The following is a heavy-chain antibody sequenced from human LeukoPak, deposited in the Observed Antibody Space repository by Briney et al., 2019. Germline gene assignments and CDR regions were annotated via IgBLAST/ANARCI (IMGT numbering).Heavy chain of an antibody. J-gene: IGHJ4*02. CDR3: ARDLRVFDY. V-gene: IGHV3-30*02. CDR1: GFTFSSYG. Sequence: GESLRLSCAASGFTFSSYGMHWVRQAPGKGLEWVAFIRYDESNEYYADSVKGRFTISRDNSKNTLYLQMNSLRAEDTAVYYCARDLRVFDYWGQGTLVTVSS. CDR2: IRYDESNE.